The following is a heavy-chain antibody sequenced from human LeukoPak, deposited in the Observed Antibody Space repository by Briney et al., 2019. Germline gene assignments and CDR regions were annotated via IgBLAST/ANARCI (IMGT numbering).Heavy chain of an antibody. D-gene: IGHD3-22*01. V-gene: IGHV1-2*06. CDR3: ARSPGAIVVVSRRKNDAFDI. CDR2: INPNSGGT. J-gene: IGHJ3*02. Sequence: ASVKVSCKASGYTFTGYYMHWVRQAPGQGLEWMGRINPNSGGTNYAQKFQGRVTMTRDTYISTAYMELSRLRSDDTAVYYCARSPGAIVVVSRRKNDAFDIWGQGTMVTVSS. CDR1: GYTFTGYY.